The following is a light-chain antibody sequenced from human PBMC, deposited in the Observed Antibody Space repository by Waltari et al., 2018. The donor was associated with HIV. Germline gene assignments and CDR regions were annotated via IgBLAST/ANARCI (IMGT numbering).Light chain of an antibody. V-gene: IGLV1-51*01. CDR3: GTWDSSLGAVV. CDR1: ISNIGKNY. J-gene: IGLJ2*01. Sequence: QSVLTQPPSVSAAPGQKVTISCSGTISNIGKNYVSWYQQLPGTAPKLLIYDNNKRPSGIPDRFSGSKSGTSATLGITGLQAGDEADYFCGTWDSSLGAVVFGGGTLLTVL. CDR2: DNN.